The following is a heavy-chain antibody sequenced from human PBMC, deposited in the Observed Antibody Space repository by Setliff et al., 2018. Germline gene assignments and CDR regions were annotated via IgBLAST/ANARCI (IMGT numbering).Heavy chain of an antibody. J-gene: IGHJ4*02. V-gene: IGHV1-18*01. CDR2: ISPYNGHT. CDR3: ARLVRYCTRTSCQRTPGAEY. CDR1: GYHLTSYG. D-gene: IGHD2-2*01. Sequence: ASVKVSCKTSGYHLTSYGVTWVRQAPGQGLDWVGWISPYNGHTNYVQKLQGRVTMTTDTSTSTAYMDVRSLTSDDTAVYYCARLVRYCTRTSCQRTPGAEYWGQGTLVTVSS.